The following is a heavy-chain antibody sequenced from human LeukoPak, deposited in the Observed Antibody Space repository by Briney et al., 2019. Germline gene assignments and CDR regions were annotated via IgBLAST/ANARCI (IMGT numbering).Heavy chain of an antibody. Sequence: SETLSLTCAVYGGSFSGYYWSWIRQPPGKGLEWIGEINHSGSTNYNPSLKSRVTISVDTSKNQFSLKLSSVTAADTAVYYCAKPGRPRDAFDIWGQGTMVTVSS. CDR3: AKPGRPRDAFDI. CDR2: INHSGST. CDR1: GGSFSGYY. V-gene: IGHV4-34*01. D-gene: IGHD1-14*01. J-gene: IGHJ3*02.